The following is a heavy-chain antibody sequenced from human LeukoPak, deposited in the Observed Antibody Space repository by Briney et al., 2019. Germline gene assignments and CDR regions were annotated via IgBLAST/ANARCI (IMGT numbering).Heavy chain of an antibody. CDR2: ISAYNGNT. CDR3: ARGTDPSGSYFSSDY. J-gene: IGHJ4*02. Sequence: ASVTVSFKASGYTFTSYGISWVRQAPGQGLEWMGWISAYNGNTNYAQKLQGRVTMTTDTSTSTAYMELRSLRSDDTAVYYCARGTDPSGSYFSSDYWGQGTLVTVSS. V-gene: IGHV1-18*01. CDR1: GYTFTSYG. D-gene: IGHD1-26*01.